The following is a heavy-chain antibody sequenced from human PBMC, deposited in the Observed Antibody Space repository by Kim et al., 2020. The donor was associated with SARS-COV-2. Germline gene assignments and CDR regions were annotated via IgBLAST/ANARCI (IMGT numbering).Heavy chain of an antibody. D-gene: IGHD3-3*01. V-gene: IGHV3-23*03. CDR1: GFIFTNYA. Sequence: GGSLRLSCAASGFIFTNYAMNWVRQVPGKGLEWVSVIYGPGTVTYSADSVRGRITISRDNSKNTLFLQMDSLSAEATAVYYSAKRGRSVAERDFEVW. CDR3: AKRGRSVAERDFEV. J-gene: IGHJ3*01. CDR2: IYGPGTVT.